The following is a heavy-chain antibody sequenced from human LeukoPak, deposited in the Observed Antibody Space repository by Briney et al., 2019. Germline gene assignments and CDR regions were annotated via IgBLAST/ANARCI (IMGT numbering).Heavy chain of an antibody. D-gene: IGHD3-3*01. Sequence: PGGSLRLSCAASGFTFSSYAMSWVRQAPGKGLEWVSAISGSGGSTYYADSVKGRFTISRDNSKNTLYLQMNSLRAEDTAVYYCAKGRGGSAAYDFWSGYYSSPFDYWGQGTLVTVSS. CDR3: AKGRGGSAAYDFWSGYYSSPFDY. V-gene: IGHV3-23*01. J-gene: IGHJ4*02. CDR1: GFTFSSYA. CDR2: ISGSGGST.